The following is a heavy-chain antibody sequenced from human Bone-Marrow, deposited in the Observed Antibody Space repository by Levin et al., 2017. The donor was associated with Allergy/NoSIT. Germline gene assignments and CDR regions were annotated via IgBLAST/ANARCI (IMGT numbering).Heavy chain of an antibody. CDR2: INEDGSAT. D-gene: IGHD3-16*01. CDR1: GFIFSNRW. J-gene: IGHJ3*01. CDR3: VRGLFTLPRSTFDL. V-gene: IGHV3-7*04. Sequence: GGSLRLSCVDSGFIFSNRWMTWVRQAPGRGLEWVANINEDGSATNYVDSVKGRFTISRDSAKNSLFLQMNSLRAEDAGLYYCVRGLFTLPRSTFDLWGQGIMVTVSS.